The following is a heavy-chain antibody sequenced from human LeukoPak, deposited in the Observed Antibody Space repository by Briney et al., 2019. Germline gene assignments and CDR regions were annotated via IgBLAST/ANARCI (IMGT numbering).Heavy chain of an antibody. CDR2: IYYSGST. J-gene: IGHJ4*02. CDR1: GDSISGYY. D-gene: IGHD4-17*01. CDR3: ASTRSDDYGDYYFDY. V-gene: IGHV4-59*01. Sequence: SETLSLTCTVSGDSISGYYWSWIRQPPGKGLEWIGYIYYSGSTNYNPSLKSRVTISEDTSKNQFSLKLSSVTAADTAVYYCASTRSDDYGDYYFDYWGQGTLVTVSS.